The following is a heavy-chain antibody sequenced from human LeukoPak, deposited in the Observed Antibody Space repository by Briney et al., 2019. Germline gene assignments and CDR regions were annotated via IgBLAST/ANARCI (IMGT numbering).Heavy chain of an antibody. Sequence: SETLSLTCTVSGDSISSGSYYWSWIRQPAGKGLEWIGRLYSSGTTNYNPSLKSRVSMSVDTSKNQFSLMLSSMTAADTAVYYCARVKWELLAGPFEYWGQGTLVTVSS. D-gene: IGHD1-26*01. CDR2: LYSSGTT. V-gene: IGHV4-61*02. CDR3: ARVKWELLAGPFEY. CDR1: GDSISSGSYY. J-gene: IGHJ4*02.